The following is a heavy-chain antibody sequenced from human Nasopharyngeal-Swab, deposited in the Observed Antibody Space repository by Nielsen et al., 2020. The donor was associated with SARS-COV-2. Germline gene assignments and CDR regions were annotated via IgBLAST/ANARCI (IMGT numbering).Heavy chain of an antibody. V-gene: IGHV3-11*01. D-gene: IGHD3-22*01. CDR3: AREDTDYYDSSGYFDY. CDR1: GFTFSDYY. Sequence: EGSLRLSCAASGFTFSDYYMSWIRQAPGKGLEWVSYISSSGSTIYYADSVKGRFTISRDNAKNSLYLQMNSLRAEDTAVYYCAREDTDYYDSSGYFDYWGQGTLVTVSS. CDR2: ISSSGSTI. J-gene: IGHJ4*02.